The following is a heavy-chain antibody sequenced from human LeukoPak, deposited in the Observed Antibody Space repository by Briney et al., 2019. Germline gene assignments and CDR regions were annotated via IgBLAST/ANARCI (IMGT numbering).Heavy chain of an antibody. D-gene: IGHD6-19*01. Sequence: GESLKISCKGSGYSFTSYWIAWVRQMPGKGLEWMGMIYPGDSDTRYGPSFQGQVTVSTDMSISTAYLQWSSLKASDTAMYYCARRRAVAGYYYFDYWGQGTLVTVSS. CDR3: ARRRAVAGYYYFDY. CDR1: GYSFTSYW. V-gene: IGHV5-51*01. J-gene: IGHJ4*02. CDR2: IYPGDSDT.